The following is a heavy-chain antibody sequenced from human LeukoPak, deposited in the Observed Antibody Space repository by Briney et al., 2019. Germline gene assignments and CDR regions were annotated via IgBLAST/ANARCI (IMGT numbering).Heavy chain of an antibody. D-gene: IGHD5-12*01. Sequence: ASVKVSCKASGYTFTGYYMHWVRQAPGQGLEWMGWINPNSGGTNYAQKFQGRVTMTRDTSISTAYMELSRLRSDDTAVYYCARDRRVGGYDFSSAFDIWGQGTMVTVSS. V-gene: IGHV1-2*02. CDR1: GYTFTGYY. CDR3: ARDRRVGGYDFSSAFDI. CDR2: INPNSGGT. J-gene: IGHJ3*02.